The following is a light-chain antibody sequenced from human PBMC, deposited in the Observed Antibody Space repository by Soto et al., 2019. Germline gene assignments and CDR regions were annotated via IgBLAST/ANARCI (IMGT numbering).Light chain of an antibody. J-gene: IGLJ2*01. CDR3: SSSTSSSTLVV. CDR2: EVS. CDR1: SSDVGGYNY. Sequence: QSVLTQPASVSGSPGQSITISCNGTSSDVGGYNYVSWYQQHPGKAPRLLIYEVSNRPSEISNRFSGSKSGSTASLTISGLRPADEADYYCSSSTSSSTLVVFGGGTKLTVL. V-gene: IGLV2-14*01.